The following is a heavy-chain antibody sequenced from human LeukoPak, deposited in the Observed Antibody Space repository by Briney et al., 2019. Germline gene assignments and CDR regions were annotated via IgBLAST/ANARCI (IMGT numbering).Heavy chain of an antibody. D-gene: IGHD3-10*01. CDR3: ARGYYGSAYYFDY. V-gene: IGHV3-48*03. J-gene: IGHJ4*02. Sequence: GGSLRLSGAASGFAFSSFQINWVRQAPGKGLEWVSHISGSGSTIYYADSVKGRFTISRDNAKNSLYLQMNSLRAVDTAVYYCARGYYGSAYYFDYWGQGTLVTVSS. CDR1: GFAFSSFQ. CDR2: ISGSGSTI.